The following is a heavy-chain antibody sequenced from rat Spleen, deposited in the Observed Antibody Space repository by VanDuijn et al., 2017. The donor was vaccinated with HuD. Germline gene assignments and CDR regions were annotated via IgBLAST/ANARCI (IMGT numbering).Heavy chain of an antibody. CDR3: ARHVGTVVTAYWYFDF. CDR1: GFTFSDYY. D-gene: IGHD1-1*01. J-gene: IGHJ1*01. CDR2: ISYDGSRN. Sequence: EVQLVESDGGLVQPGRSLKLSCAASGFTFSDYYMAWVRQAPTKGLEWVATISYDGSRNYYRDSVKGRFTISRDNAKSTLYLQMDSLRSEDTATYYGARHVGTVVTAYWYFDFWGPGTMVTVSS. V-gene: IGHV5-29*01.